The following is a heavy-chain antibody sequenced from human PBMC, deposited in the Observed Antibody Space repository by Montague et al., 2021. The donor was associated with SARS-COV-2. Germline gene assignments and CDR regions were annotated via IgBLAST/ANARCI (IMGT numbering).Heavy chain of an antibody. D-gene: IGHD6-13*01. V-gene: IGHV3-48*03. CDR2: ISSGGRAI. Sequence: SLRLSCAVSDFTFSSYEMNWVRQAPGKGLEWVSYISSGGRAIYYADSVKGRFTLSRDNAKNSLSLQMNSLRAEDTAVYYCARGSSSRHGMDVWGHGTTVTVSS. CDR1: DFTFSSYE. J-gene: IGHJ6*02. CDR3: ARGSSSRHGMDV.